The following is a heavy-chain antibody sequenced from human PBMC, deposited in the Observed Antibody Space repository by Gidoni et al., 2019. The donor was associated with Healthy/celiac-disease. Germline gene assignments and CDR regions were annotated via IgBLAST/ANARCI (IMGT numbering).Heavy chain of an antibody. V-gene: IGHV4-30-4*01. CDR2: IYYSWRN. CDR3: ASSTTPNYFDY. CDR1: GGSISSGVYY. D-gene: IGHD1-26*01. Sequence: QVQLQESGPGLLKPSQTLSLTCAVSGGSISSGVYYWSCIRQPPGKGLEWMGYIYYSWRNYYNPSLKSRVTMSVDTSKSQFSLKLSSVTAADTAVYYCASSTTPNYFDYWGQGTLVTVSS. J-gene: IGHJ4*02.